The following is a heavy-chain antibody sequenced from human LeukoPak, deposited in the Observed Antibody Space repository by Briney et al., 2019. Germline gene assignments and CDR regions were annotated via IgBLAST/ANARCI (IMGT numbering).Heavy chain of an antibody. V-gene: IGHV1-2*02. CDR1: GYTFTGYY. D-gene: IGHD4-17*01. Sequence: ASVKVSCKASGYTFTGYYIHWVRQAPGQGLEWMGWINPNSGGTNYAQKFQGRVTMTRDTSISTAYMELSRLRSDDTAVYYCARETVRFPHEHDAFDIWGQGTMVTVSS. CDR3: ARETVRFPHEHDAFDI. CDR2: INPNSGGT. J-gene: IGHJ3*02.